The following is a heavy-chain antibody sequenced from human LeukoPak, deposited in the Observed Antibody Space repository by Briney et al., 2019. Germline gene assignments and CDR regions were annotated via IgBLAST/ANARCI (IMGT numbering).Heavy chain of an antibody. CDR2: ISYDGSNK. D-gene: IGHD2-2*01. J-gene: IGHJ4*02. CDR3: AKLWGGDIVVVPAAMGTYYFDY. CDR1: GFTFSSYG. V-gene: IGHV3-30*18. Sequence: SGGSLRLSCAASGFTFSSYGMHWVRQAPGKGLEWVAVISYDGSNKYYADSVKGRFTISRDNSKNTLYLQMNSLRAEDTAVYYCAKLWGGDIVVVPAAMGTYYFDYWGQGTLVTVSS.